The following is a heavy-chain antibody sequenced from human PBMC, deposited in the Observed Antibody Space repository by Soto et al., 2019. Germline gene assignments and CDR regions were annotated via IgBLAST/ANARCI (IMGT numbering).Heavy chain of an antibody. D-gene: IGHD5-12*01. Sequence: ASVKVSCKASGYTFTGYYMHWVRQAPGQGLERMGWINPNSGGTNYAQKFQGWVTMTRDTSISTAYMELSRLRSDDTAVYYCARGRWLQSYYYYYGMDVWGQGTTVTVSS. CDR1: GYTFTGYY. J-gene: IGHJ6*02. V-gene: IGHV1-2*04. CDR2: INPNSGGT. CDR3: ARGRWLQSYYYYYGMDV.